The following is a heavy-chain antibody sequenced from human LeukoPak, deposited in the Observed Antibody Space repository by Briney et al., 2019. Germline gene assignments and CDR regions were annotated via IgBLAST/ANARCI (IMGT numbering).Heavy chain of an antibody. CDR1: GGSIRSYY. J-gene: IGHJ4*02. D-gene: IGHD3-3*01. CDR3: ARSYDTNFDY. Sequence: SSETLSLTCTVSGGSIRSYYWSWIRQPPGKGLEWIGYIYFSGSTSYNPSLKSRVTISVDRSKNQFSLKLSSVAAADTAVYYCARSYDTNFDYWGQGTLVTASS. V-gene: IGHV4-59*01. CDR2: IYFSGST.